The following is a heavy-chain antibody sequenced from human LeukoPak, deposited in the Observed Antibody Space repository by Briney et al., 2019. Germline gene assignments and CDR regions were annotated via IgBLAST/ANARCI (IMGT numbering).Heavy chain of an antibody. J-gene: IGHJ3*02. D-gene: IGHD3-16*01. CDR1: GFTFSSYS. V-gene: IGHV3-48*04. Sequence: PGGSLRLSCAASGFTFSSYSMNWVRQAPGKGLEWVSYISSSSSTIYYADSVKGRFTISRDNAKKSLYLQMNSLRAEDTAVYYCARARLTDYVWGRRTFDIWGQGTMVTISS. CDR2: ISSSSSTI. CDR3: ARARLTDYVWGRRTFDI.